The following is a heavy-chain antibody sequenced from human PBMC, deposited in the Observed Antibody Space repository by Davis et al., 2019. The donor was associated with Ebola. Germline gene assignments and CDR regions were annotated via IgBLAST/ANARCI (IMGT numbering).Heavy chain of an antibody. D-gene: IGHD7-27*01. J-gene: IGHJ4*02. CDR3: ASELGR. CDR2: VYPGDSDT. V-gene: IGHV5-51*01. CDR1: GYSFSTYW. Sequence: GESLKISCRGSGYSFSTYWIGWVRQTPGKGLEWMGIVYPGDSDTRYRRSFQGQVTISADKSISTAYLQWSSLKASDTAMYYCASELGRWGQGTLVTVSS.